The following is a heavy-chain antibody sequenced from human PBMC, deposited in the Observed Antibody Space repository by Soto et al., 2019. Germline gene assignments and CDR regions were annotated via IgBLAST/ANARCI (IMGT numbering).Heavy chain of an antibody. V-gene: IGHV3-23*01. D-gene: IGHD4-17*01. CDR2: ISGSGGST. J-gene: IGHJ4*02. CDR3: AKKTTDSSGYSDY. CDR1: GFIFSNYA. Sequence: EVQLLESGGGVVQPGGSLRLSCAASGFIFSNYAMSWVRQAPGKGLEWVSGISGSGGSTYNADSVKGRFTISRDNSKNTMYMQMSRLRAEDTAVYYCAKKTTDSSGYSDYWGQGTLVTVSS.